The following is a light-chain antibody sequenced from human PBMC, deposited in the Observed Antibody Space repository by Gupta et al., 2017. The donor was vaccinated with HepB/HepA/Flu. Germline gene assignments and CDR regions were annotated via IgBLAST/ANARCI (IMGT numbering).Light chain of an antibody. CDR1: ESGSTW. Sequence: DIHRTHSPSTLSPYVGDRVTITCRASESGSTWLASYQQKTGKAPKLLIYRASDLESGAPSRCSGSSSGTVFTLTISRLPADYFATYYCQHYSNSISFGQGTKLEIK. V-gene: IGKV1-5*03. CDR2: RAS. J-gene: IGKJ2*03. CDR3: QHYSNSIS.